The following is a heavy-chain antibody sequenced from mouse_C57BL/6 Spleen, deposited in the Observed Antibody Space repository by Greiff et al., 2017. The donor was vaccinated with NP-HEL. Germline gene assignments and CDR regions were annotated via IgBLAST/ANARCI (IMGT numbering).Heavy chain of an antibody. J-gene: IGHJ3*01. CDR3: ARSESTTGWFAY. Sequence: EVQLQQSVAELVRPGASVKLSCTASGFNIKNTYMHWVKQRPEQGLEWIGRIDPANGDTKYAPKFQGKATLTADKSSNTAYLQLSSLTSEDTAVYYCARSESTTGWFAYWGQGTLVTVSA. CDR2: IDPANGDT. D-gene: IGHD2-1*01. CDR1: GFNIKNTY. V-gene: IGHV14-3*01.